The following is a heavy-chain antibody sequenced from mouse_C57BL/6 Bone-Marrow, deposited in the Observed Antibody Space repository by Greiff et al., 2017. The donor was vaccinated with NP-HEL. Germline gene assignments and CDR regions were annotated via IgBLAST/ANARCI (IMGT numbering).Heavy chain of an antibody. J-gene: IGHJ4*01. CDR1: GYTFTSYW. Sequence: VQLQQPGAELVKPGASVTLSCKASGYTFTSYWMPWVKQRPGQGLEWIGMIHPNSGSTNYNEKFKSKATLTVDKSSSTAYMQLSSLTSEDSAVYYCARTIYDGYYYAMDYWGQGTSVTVSS. CDR2: IHPNSGST. CDR3: ARTIYDGYYYAMDY. D-gene: IGHD2-3*01. V-gene: IGHV1-64*01.